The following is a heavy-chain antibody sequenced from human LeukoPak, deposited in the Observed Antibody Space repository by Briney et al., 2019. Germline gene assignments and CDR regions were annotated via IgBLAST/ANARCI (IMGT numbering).Heavy chain of an antibody. Sequence: NASETLSLTCTVSGGSISSSSYYWGWIRQPPGKGLEWIGSIYYSGSTYYNPSLKSRVTISVDTSKNQFSLKLSSVTAADTAVYYCARDDDHSAGNWFDPWGQGTLVTVSS. CDR3: ARDDDHSAGNWFDP. D-gene: IGHD1-1*01. CDR1: GGSISSSSYY. CDR2: IYYSGST. V-gene: IGHV4-39*07. J-gene: IGHJ5*02.